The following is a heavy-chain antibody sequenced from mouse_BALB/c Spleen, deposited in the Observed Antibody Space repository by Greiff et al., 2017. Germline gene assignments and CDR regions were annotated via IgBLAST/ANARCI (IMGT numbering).Heavy chain of an antibody. J-gene: IGHJ2*01. CDR2: IDPANGNT. V-gene: IGHV14-3*02. Sequence: EVQLQQSGAEPVKPGASVKLSCTASGFNIKDTYMHWVKQRPEQGLEWIGRIDPANGNTKYDPKFQGKATITADTSSNTAYLQLSSLTSEDTAVYYCARSIYDYGAFDYWGQGTTLTVSA. CDR1: GFNIKDTY. CDR3: ARSIYDYGAFDY. D-gene: IGHD2-4*01.